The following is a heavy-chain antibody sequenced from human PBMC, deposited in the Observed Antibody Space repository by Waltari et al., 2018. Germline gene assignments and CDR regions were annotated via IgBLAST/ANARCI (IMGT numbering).Heavy chain of an antibody. CDR2: ISGSGGST. V-gene: IGHV3-23*01. D-gene: IGHD6-25*01. CDR1: GFTFSSYA. CDR3: AKLSAATFNVRNWYFDL. Sequence: EVQLLESGGGLVQPGGSLRLSCAAYGFTFSSYAMSWVRQAPGKGLEWVSAISGSGGSTYYADSVKGRFTISRDNSKNTLYLQMNSLRAEDTAVYYCAKLSAATFNVRNWYFDLWGRGTLVTVSS. J-gene: IGHJ2*01.